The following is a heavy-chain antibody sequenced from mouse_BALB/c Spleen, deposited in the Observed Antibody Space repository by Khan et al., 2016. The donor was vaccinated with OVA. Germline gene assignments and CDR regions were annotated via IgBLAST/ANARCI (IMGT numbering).Heavy chain of an antibody. J-gene: IGHJ2*01. CDR3: ARYYNIDY. CDR2: ISSGCSTI. V-gene: IGHV5-17*02. Sequence: EVQLVESGGGLVQPGGSLKLSCAASGFTFSRFGMHWVRQAPEKGLEWVAYISSGCSTIHYVDTLKGRSTITRDNSKNTLFLQMTSLTSEDTAMYYCARYYNIDYWGQGTTLTVSS. CDR1: GFTFSRFG. D-gene: IGHD1-3*01.